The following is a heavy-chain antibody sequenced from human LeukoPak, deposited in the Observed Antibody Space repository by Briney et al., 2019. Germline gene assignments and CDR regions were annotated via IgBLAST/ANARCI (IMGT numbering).Heavy chain of an antibody. CDR3: ARGGIGRAAAGLGDFDY. CDR2: ISADNGNT. V-gene: IGHV1-18*01. J-gene: IGHJ4*02. Sequence: ASVKVSCKASGYTFTSYGISWVRQAPGQGLEWMGGISADNGNTNYAQKLQGRVTMTTDTSTSTAYMELRSLRSDDTAVYYCARGGIGRAAAGLGDFDYWGQGTLVTVSS. D-gene: IGHD6-13*01. CDR1: GYTFTSYG.